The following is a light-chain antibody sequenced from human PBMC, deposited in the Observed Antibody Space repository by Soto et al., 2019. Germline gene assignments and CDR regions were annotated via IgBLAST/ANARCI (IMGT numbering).Light chain of an antibody. CDR2: KAS. J-gene: IGKJ1*01. CDR1: QSISSW. V-gene: IGKV1-5*03. Sequence: DIQMTQSPSTLSASVGDRVTITCRASQSISSWLAWYQQKPGKAPKLLIYKASSLESGVPSRFSGSGSGTEYTLNISSLPPDDFATYYCQHYNSLRTFGQGTKVEIK. CDR3: QHYNSLRT.